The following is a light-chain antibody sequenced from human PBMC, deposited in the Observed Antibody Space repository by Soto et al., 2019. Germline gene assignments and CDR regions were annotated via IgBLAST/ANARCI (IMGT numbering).Light chain of an antibody. J-gene: IGLJ3*02. V-gene: IGLV2-11*01. CDR2: DVS. Sequence: QSALTQPRSVSGPPGQSVSISCSGTSSDVGTYNYVSWYQQHPGKAPKLMIYDVSKRPSGVPDRFSGSKSGNTASLTISGLQADDEADYYCSSYTVTSTWVFGGGTQLTVL. CDR1: SSDVGTYNY. CDR3: SSYTVTSTWV.